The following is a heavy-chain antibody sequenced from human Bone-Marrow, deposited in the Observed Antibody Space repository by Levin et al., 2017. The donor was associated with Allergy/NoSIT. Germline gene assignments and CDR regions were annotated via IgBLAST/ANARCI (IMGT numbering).Heavy chain of an antibody. CDR3: ARGWFGELLSH. CDR1: GFTVSSNY. V-gene: IGHV3-53*01. J-gene: IGHJ4*02. Sequence: QPGGSLRLSCAASGFTVSSNYMSWVRQAPGKGPEWVSVIYSGGSTYYADSVKGRFTISRDNSKNTLYLQMNSLRAEDTAVYYCARGWFGELLSHWGQGTRVTVSS. CDR2: IYSGGST. D-gene: IGHD3-10*01.